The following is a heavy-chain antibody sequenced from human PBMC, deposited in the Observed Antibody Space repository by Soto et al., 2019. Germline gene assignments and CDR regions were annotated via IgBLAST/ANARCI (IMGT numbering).Heavy chain of an antibody. CDR2: IIPIFSTT. CDR3: ASSITMIVVAYGMDV. J-gene: IGHJ6*02. CDR1: GGTFTNFT. Sequence: GASVKVSCKASGGTFTNFTIHWVRQAPEQGLEWMGGIIPIFSTTNYAQKFQGRVTITADESTRTAYMELSSLKSEDTAVYYCASSITMIVVAYGMDVWGQGATVTVSS. V-gene: IGHV1-69*13. D-gene: IGHD3-22*01.